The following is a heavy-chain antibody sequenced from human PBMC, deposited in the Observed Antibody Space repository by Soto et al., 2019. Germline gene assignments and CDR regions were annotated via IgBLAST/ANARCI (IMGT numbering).Heavy chain of an antibody. J-gene: IGHJ6*02. D-gene: IGHD2-21*02. Sequence: PGGSLRLSCAASGFTFSSYGMHWVRQAPGKGLEWVAVISYDGSNKYYADSVKGRFTISRDNSKNTLYLQMNSLRAEDTAVYYCAKDRDRDYYYGMDVWAKGPRPPSP. V-gene: IGHV3-30*18. CDR3: AKDRDRDYYYGMDV. CDR2: ISYDGSNK. CDR1: GFTFSSYG.